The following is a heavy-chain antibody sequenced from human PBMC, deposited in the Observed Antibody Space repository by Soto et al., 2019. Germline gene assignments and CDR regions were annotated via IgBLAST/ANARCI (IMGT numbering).Heavy chain of an antibody. V-gene: IGHV3-11*01. D-gene: IGHD6-6*01. CDR3: AGAQPLAANRFDP. CDR1: GFTFSDSY. CDR2: ISATGSTP. J-gene: IGHJ5*02. Sequence: PGGSLRLSCAASGFTFSDSYMSWIRPAPGKGLEEIADISATGSTPYYADSVKGRFTISRDNGNNSLYLEMNNLRVEDTAVYYCAGAQPLAANRFDPWGQGTLVTVSS.